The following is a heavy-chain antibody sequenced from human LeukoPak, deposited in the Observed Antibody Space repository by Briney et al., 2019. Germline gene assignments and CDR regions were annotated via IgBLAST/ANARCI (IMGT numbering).Heavy chain of an antibody. CDR3: ARVTTGGYYNC. V-gene: IGHV4-61*02. CDR2: IYTTGST. J-gene: IGHJ4*02. CDR1: GGSISSGTYY. D-gene: IGHD3-22*01. Sequence: SQTLSLTCAVSGGSISSGTYYWTWIRQPAGKGLEWIGRIYTTGSTNYNPSLKSRVTMSTDTSKNQFSLKLSSVTAADTAVYYCARVTTGGYYNCWGQGTLVTVSS.